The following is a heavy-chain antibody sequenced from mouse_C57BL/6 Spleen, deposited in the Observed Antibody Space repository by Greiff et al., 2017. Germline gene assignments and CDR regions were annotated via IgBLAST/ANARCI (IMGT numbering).Heavy chain of an antibody. CDR3: SRPSLYGSSYVCFYYDGD. D-gene: IGHD1-1*01. Sequence: QVQLQQSGAELVKPGASVKISCKASGYAFSSYWMNWVKQRPGKGLEWIGQIYPGDGDTNYNGKFKGKATLTADKSSSTAYMQLSSLTSEDSAVYCCSRPSLYGSSYVCFYYDGDWGQGTTLTVSS. V-gene: IGHV1-80*01. J-gene: IGHJ2*01. CDR2: IYPGDGDT. CDR1: GYAFSSYW.